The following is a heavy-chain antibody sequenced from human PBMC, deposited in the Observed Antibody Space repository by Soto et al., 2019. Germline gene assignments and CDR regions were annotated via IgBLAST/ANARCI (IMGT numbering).Heavy chain of an antibody. J-gene: IGHJ5*02. CDR1: GYTFNTYG. Sequence: ASVKVSCKTSGYTFNTYGINWVRQAPGQGLELMGWISAYDGKTTYAEKFQGRVTLTADTSTSTAYMELRSLRSDDTAIYYCARDPHEFWTSYWFDPWGQGTPVTVSS. CDR3: ARDPHEFWTSYWFDP. V-gene: IGHV1-18*01. D-gene: IGHD3-3*01. CDR2: ISAYDGKT.